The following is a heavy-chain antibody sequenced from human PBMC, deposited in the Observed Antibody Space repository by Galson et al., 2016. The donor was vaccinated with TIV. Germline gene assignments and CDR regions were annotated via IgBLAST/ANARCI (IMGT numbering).Heavy chain of an antibody. CDR1: GFTSSSEA. CDR3: ARDKEHGYYEY. CDR2: ISYEGSNK. Sequence: SLRLSCAASGFTSSSEAFHWVRQTPGTGLEWVALISYEGSNKFYADSVKGRFTISKDNSKNTVHLQMNSLRAEDTAVYYCARDKEHGYYEYWGRGALVTVSS. V-gene: IGHV3-30-3*01. J-gene: IGHJ4*02. D-gene: IGHD2-21*01.